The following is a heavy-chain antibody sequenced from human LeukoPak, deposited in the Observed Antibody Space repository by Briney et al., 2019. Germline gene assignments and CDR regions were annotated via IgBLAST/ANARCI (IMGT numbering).Heavy chain of an antibody. CDR3: AAHWGSSTDDY. V-gene: IGHV3-48*04. Sequence: PGGSLRLSCAASGFTFSSYSMNWVRQAPGKGLEWVSYISSSSSTIYYADSVKGRFTISRDNAKNSLYLQMNSLRAEDTAVYYCAAHWGSSTDDYWGQGTLVTVSS. CDR2: ISSSSSTI. CDR1: GFTFSSYS. D-gene: IGHD2-2*01. J-gene: IGHJ4*02.